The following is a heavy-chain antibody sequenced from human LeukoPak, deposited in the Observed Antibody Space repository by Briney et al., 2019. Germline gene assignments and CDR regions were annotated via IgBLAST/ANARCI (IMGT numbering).Heavy chain of an antibody. J-gene: IGHJ4*02. V-gene: IGHV4-38-2*02. CDR1: GSGYSISGGYY. D-gene: IGHD3-22*01. CDR2: IYHSGST. CDR3: AGQFDSGGSYFY. Sequence: SETLSLTCTVSGSGYSISGGYYWGWIRQPPGKGLEWIGSIYHSGSTYYNPSLKSRVTISVDTSKNQFSLKLSSVTAADTAVYYCAGQFDSGGSYFYWGRGTLVTVSS.